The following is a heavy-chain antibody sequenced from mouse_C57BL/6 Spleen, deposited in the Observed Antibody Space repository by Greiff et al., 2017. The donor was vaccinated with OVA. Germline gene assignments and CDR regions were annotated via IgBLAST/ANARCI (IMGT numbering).Heavy chain of an antibody. J-gene: IGHJ4*01. Sequence: VQLQQSGPELVKPGASVKISCKASGYAFRSSWMNWVKPRPGKGLEWIGRIYPGDGDPNYNGKFKGQSPLTADKSSNTAYMQLSSLTSEDSAVYFCARLGDAMDYWGQGTSVTVSS. CDR1: GYAFRSSW. CDR3: ARLGDAMDY. V-gene: IGHV1-82*01. CDR2: IYPGDGDP.